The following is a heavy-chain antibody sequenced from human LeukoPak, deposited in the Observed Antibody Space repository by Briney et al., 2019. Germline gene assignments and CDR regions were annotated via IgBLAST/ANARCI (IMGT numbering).Heavy chain of an antibody. CDR1: GGSISSSSYY. D-gene: IGHD4-11*01. J-gene: IGHJ4*02. Sequence: PSETLSLTCTVSGGSISSSSYYWGWIRQPPGKGLEWVSAISGSGGSTYYADSVKGRFTISRDNSKNTLYLQMNSLRAEDTAVYYCAKQYLFGYWGQGTLVTVSS. CDR3: AKQYLFGY. V-gene: IGHV3-23*01. CDR2: ISGSGGST.